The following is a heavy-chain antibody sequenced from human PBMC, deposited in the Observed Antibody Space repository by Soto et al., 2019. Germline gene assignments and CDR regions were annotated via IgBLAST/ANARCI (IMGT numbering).Heavy chain of an antibody. CDR1: GGTFRRYT. CDR2: ITPMFGTP. D-gene: IGHD3-22*01. Sequence: SGKVSCKASGGTFRRYTITWVRQAPGQGLEWMGGITPMFGTPNYAQKFRGRVTITADESTSTAYMELSSLRSEDTAMYFCARDGTLYDSRAYYYLYWGQGTLVTVSS. V-gene: IGHV1-69*13. J-gene: IGHJ4*02. CDR3: ARDGTLYDSRAYYYLY.